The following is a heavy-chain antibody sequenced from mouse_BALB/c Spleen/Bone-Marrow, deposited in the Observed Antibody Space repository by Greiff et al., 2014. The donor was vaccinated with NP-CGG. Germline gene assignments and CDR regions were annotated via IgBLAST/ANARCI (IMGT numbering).Heavy chain of an antibody. D-gene: IGHD1-1*01. J-gene: IGHJ1*01. V-gene: IGHV1S132*01. CDR3: AREGSRLRGYFDV. CDR2: IFPGTGTT. CDR1: GYTFTSYW. Sequence: QVQLQQPGAELVKPGASVKLSCKTSGYTFTSYWIRWVKQRPGQGLGWIGEIFPGTGTTYYNEKFKGKATLTIDTSSSTAYMQLSSLTSEDSAVYFCAREGSRLRGYFDVWGAGTTVTVSS.